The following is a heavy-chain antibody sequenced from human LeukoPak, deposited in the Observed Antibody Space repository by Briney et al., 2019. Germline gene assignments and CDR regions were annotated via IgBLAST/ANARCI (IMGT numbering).Heavy chain of an antibody. Sequence: SQTLSLTCTVSGGSISSGDYYWSWIRQPPGKGLEWIGYIYYSGSTYYNPSLKSRVTISVDTSKNQFSLKLSSVTAADTAVYYCAKDMFGIAARDADKGRDYWGQGTLVTVSS. CDR1: GGSISSGDYY. CDR2: IYYSGST. CDR3: AKDMFGIAARDADKGRDY. D-gene: IGHD6-6*01. V-gene: IGHV4-30-4*01. J-gene: IGHJ4*02.